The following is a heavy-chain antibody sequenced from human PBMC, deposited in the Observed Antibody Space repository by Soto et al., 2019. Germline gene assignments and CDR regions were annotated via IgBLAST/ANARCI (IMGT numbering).Heavy chain of an antibody. CDR1: GYTFTGYY. J-gene: IGHJ6*02. CDR3: AITPGIAAAGYFPDYYYYYGMDV. CDR2: INPNSGGT. V-gene: IGHV1-2*02. D-gene: IGHD6-13*01. Sequence: GASVEVSCRASGYTFTGYYMHWVRQAPGQGLEWMGWINPNSGGTNYAQKFQGRVTMTRDTSISTAYMELSRLRSDDTAVYYCAITPGIAAAGYFPDYYYYYGMDVWGQGTTVTVSS.